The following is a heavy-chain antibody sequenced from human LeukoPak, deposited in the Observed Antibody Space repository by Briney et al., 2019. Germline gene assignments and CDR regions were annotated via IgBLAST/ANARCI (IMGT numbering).Heavy chain of an antibody. V-gene: IGHV5-10-1*01. CDR2: IDRSDSYT. J-gene: IGHJ4*02. D-gene: IGHD3-9*01. CDR3: ACVRYYDILTGYYPIRY. CDR1: GYSFTSYW. Sequence: GESLKISCKGSGYSFTSYWISWVRQMPGKGLEWMGRIDRSDSYTNYSPSFQGHVTISADKSISTAYLQWSSLKASDTAMYYCACVRYYDILTGYYPIRYWGQGTLVTVSS.